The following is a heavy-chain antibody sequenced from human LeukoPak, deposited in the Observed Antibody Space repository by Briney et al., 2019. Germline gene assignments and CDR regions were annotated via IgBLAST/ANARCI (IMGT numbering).Heavy chain of an antibody. CDR2: ISPYNGDR. D-gene: IGHD3-9*01. J-gene: IGHJ6*03. CDR3: ARVTQHYDILTGYSPIGGYYYYYMDV. Sequence: GASVRVSCKASGYSFTSYAISWVRQAPGQGPEWMGWISPYNGDRRDAQKFQDRVTMTTDTSTTTAYMELRSLRSDDTAVYYCARVTQHYDILTGYSPIGGYYYYYMDVWGKGTTVTISS. CDR1: GYSFTSYA. V-gene: IGHV1-18*01.